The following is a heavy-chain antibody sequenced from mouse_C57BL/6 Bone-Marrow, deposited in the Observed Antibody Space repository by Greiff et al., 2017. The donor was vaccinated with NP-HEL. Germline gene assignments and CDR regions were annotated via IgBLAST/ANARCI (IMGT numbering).Heavy chain of an antibody. Sequence: EVKLVESGGFFFQPGGSLKLSCAASGFTFSDYYMYWVRQTPEKRLEWVAYILAGGGSTYYPDTVKGRFTISRDNAKNTLYLQMSRLKSEDTAMYYCARLLRGYFDVWGTGTTVTVSS. J-gene: IGHJ1*03. CDR1: GFTFSDYY. V-gene: IGHV5-12*01. CDR3: ARLLRGYFDV. CDR2: ILAGGGST.